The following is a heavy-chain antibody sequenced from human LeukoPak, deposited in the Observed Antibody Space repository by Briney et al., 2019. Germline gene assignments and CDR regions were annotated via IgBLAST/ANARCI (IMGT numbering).Heavy chain of an antibody. CDR1: GFTLSNHE. D-gene: IGHD2-21*02. V-gene: IGHV3-48*03. CDR2: NSDSGRNNI. CDR3: ARETPNCGGDCFDY. J-gene: IGHJ4*02. Sequence: PGGSLRLSCAASGFTLSNHEINWVRQAPGKGLEWVSYNSDSGRNNIYYADSVKGRFTLSRDNAKNSLYLQMNSLRAEDTAIYYCARETPNCGGDCFDYWGQGTLVTVSS.